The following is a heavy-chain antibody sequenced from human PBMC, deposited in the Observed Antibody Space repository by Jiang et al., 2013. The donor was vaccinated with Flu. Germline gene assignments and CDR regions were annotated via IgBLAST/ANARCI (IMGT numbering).Heavy chain of an antibody. V-gene: IGHV4-39*07. CDR1: GGSITSSSYY. Sequence: GLVKPLETLSLTCTVSGGSITSSSYYWGWIRQPPGKGLEWIGTIYYSGSTHYNPSLKSRVTMSVDTSKNQSSLKLNSVTAADTAFYYCARHPDATRIFDYWGQGTLVT. CDR2: IYYSGST. D-gene: IGHD1-1*01. CDR3: ARHPDATRIFDY. J-gene: IGHJ4*02.